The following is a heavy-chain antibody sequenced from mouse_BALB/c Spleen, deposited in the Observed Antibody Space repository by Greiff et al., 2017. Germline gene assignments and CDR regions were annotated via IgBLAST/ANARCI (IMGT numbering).Heavy chain of an antibody. D-gene: IGHD2-3*01. CDR3: ARKWLLRLDY. Sequence: VQLQQSGAELMKPGASVKISCKATGYTFSSYWIEWVKQRPGHGLEWIGEILPGNGSTNYNEKFKGKATFTADTSSNTAYMQLSSLTSEDSAVYYCARKWLLRLDYWGQGTSVTVSS. CDR1: GYTFSSYW. V-gene: IGHV1-9*01. CDR2: ILPGNGST. J-gene: IGHJ4*01.